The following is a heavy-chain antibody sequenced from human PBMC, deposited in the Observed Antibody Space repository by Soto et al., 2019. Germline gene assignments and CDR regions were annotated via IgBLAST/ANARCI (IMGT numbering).Heavy chain of an antibody. Sequence: SETLSLTCAVSGYSISSGYYWGWIRQPPGKGLEWIGSIYHSGGTYYNPSLKSRVTISVDTSKNQFSLKLSSVTAADTAVYYCARDRQDGYSSSSGPDYYYYGMDVWGQGTTVTVSS. J-gene: IGHJ6*02. CDR1: GYSISSGYY. D-gene: IGHD6-6*01. CDR2: IYHSGGT. V-gene: IGHV4-38-2*02. CDR3: ARDRQDGYSSSSGPDYYYYGMDV.